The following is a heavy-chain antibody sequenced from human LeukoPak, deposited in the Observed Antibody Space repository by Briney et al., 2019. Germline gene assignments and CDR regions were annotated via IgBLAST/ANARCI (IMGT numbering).Heavy chain of an antibody. V-gene: IGHV5-51*01. CDR2: IYPGDSDT. J-gene: IGHJ4*02. D-gene: IGHD6-13*01. CDR3: ARHPGGILAAGPDY. CDR1: GYSFTTYW. Sequence: GESLKTSCKGSGYSFTTYWIGWVRQIPGKGLGWMGIIYPGDSDTRYSPPFQGQVIISADKSISTAYLQWSSLKASDTAMYYCARHPGGILAAGPDYWGQGTLVTVSS.